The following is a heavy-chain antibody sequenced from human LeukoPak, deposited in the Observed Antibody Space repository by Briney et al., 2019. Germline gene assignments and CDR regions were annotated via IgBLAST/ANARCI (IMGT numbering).Heavy chain of an antibody. Sequence: GGSLRLSCAASGFTFSNYGMHWVRQAPGKGLEWVAFIRYDGSNKYYADSVKGRFTISRDNSKNTLYLQMNSLRAEDTAVYYCAKDPFDSSGYYPSYFDYWGQGTLVTVSS. V-gene: IGHV3-30*02. CDR2: IRYDGSNK. J-gene: IGHJ4*02. CDR3: AKDPFDSSGYYPSYFDY. CDR1: GFTFSNYG. D-gene: IGHD3-22*01.